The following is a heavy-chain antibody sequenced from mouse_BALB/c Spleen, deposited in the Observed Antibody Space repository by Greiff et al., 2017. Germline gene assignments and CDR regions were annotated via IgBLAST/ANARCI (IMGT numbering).Heavy chain of an antibody. Sequence: EVKLMESGGGLVQPGGSRKLSCAASGFTFSSFGMHWVRQAPEKGLEWVAYISSGSSTIYYADTVKGRFTISRDNPKNTLFLQMTSLRSEDTAMYDCARDYYGSSYFAYWGQGTLVTVSA. D-gene: IGHD1-1*01. CDR3: ARDYYGSSYFAY. CDR1: GFTFSSFG. CDR2: ISSGSSTI. V-gene: IGHV5-17*02. J-gene: IGHJ3*01.